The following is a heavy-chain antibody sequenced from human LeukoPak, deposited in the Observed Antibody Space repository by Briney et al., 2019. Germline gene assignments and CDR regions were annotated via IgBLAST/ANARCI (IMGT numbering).Heavy chain of an antibody. CDR3: ARHGPVDSYDY. Sequence: SETLSLTCTVSGGSISSGSYYWSWIRQPAGKGLEWIGRIYTSGSTNCNPSLKSRVTISVDTSKNQFSLKLSSVTAADTAVYYCARHGPVDSYDYWGQGTLVTVSS. D-gene: IGHD3/OR15-3a*01. CDR2: IYTSGST. V-gene: IGHV4-61*02. J-gene: IGHJ4*02. CDR1: GGSISSGSYY.